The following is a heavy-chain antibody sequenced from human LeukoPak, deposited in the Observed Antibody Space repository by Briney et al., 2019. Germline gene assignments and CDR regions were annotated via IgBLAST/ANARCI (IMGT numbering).Heavy chain of an antibody. J-gene: IGHJ6*03. CDR3: ARESLGGSYTHIGKHYYYMDV. CDR1: GGSFSGYY. V-gene: IGHV4-34*01. Sequence: PSETLSLTCAVYGGSFSGYYWSWIRQPPGKGLEWIGEINHSGSTNYNPSLKSRVTISVDTSKNQFSLKLSSVTAADTAVYYCARESLGGSYTHIGKHYYYMDVWGKGTTVTVSS. D-gene: IGHD1-26*01. CDR2: INHSGST.